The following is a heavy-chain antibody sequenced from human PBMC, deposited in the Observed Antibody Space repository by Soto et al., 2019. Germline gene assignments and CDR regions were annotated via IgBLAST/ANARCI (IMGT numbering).Heavy chain of an antibody. CDR1: GFTFSGSA. CDR2: IRSKANSYAT. V-gene: IGHV3-73*02. D-gene: IGHD3-22*01. Sequence: EVQLVESGGGLVQPGGSLKLSCAASGFTFSGSAMHWVRQASGKGLEWVGRIRSKANSYATAYAASVKGRFTISRDDSNNTAYLQMNSLKSEDTAVYYCTSGAYYYDSSGYHYYFDYWGQGTLVTVSS. J-gene: IGHJ4*02. CDR3: TSGAYYYDSSGYHYYFDY.